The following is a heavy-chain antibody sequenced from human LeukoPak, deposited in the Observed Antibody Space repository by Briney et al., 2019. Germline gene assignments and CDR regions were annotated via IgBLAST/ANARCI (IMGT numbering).Heavy chain of an antibody. CDR3: ASLRSDSSGYYNFRIDY. CDR1: GGSFSGYY. CDR2: INHSGST. V-gene: IGHV4-34*01. J-gene: IGHJ4*02. D-gene: IGHD3-22*01. Sequence: SETLSLTCAVYGGSFSGYYWSWIRQPPGKGLEWIGEINHSGSTNYNPSLKSRVTISVDTSKNQFSLKLSSVTAADTAVYYCASLRSDSSGYYNFRIDYWGQGTLVTVSS.